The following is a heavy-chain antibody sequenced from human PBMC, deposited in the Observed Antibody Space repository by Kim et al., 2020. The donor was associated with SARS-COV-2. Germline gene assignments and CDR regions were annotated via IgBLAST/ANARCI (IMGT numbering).Heavy chain of an antibody. V-gene: IGHV3-23*01. Sequence: TYNADSLKGRFTISRDNAKDTVYLQRSSLRAEDTAIYYCAKETPSLGYAENWGQGTLVTVSS. CDR2: T. CDR3: AKETPSLGYAEN. J-gene: IGHJ4*02. D-gene: IGHD3-16*01.